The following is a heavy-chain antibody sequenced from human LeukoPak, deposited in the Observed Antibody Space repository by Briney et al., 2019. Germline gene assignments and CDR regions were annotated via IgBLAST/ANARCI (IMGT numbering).Heavy chain of an antibody. CDR1: GFTFSSYS. Sequence: GGSLRLSCAASGFTFSSYSIDWVRQAPGKGLEWVSSISSSSTYIYYADSVKGRFTISRDNAKNSLYLQMNSLRAEDTAVYYCARNHGDVDTAKNYWGQGTLVTVSS. V-gene: IGHV3-21*01. D-gene: IGHD5-18*01. CDR2: ISSSSTYI. CDR3: ARNHGDVDTAKNY. J-gene: IGHJ4*02.